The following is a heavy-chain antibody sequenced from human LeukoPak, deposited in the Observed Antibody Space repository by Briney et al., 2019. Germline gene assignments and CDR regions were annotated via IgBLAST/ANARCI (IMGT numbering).Heavy chain of an antibody. CDR2: ISSSSTI. CDR3: AREESNWNDVTAFDI. CDR1: GFTFSSYS. D-gene: IGHD1-20*01. V-gene: IGHV3-48*04. J-gene: IGHJ3*02. Sequence: GGSLRLSCAASGFTFSSYSMNWVRQAPGKGLEWVSYISSSSTIYYADSVKGRFTISRDNAKNSLYLQMNSLGAEDTAVYYCAREESNWNDVTAFDIWGQGTMVTVSS.